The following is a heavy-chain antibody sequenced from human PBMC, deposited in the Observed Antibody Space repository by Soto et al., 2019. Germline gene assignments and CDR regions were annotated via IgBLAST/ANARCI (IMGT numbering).Heavy chain of an antibody. CDR2: IYYSGST. Sequence: SETLSLTCTVSGGSISSYYWSWIRQPPGKGLEWIGYIYYSGSTNYNPSLKSRVTISVDTSKNQFSLKLSSVTAADTAVYYCASVRGGGAFDIWGQVTMVTVSS. V-gene: IGHV4-59*01. D-gene: IGHD1-26*01. J-gene: IGHJ3*02. CDR3: ASVRGGGAFDI. CDR1: GGSISSYY.